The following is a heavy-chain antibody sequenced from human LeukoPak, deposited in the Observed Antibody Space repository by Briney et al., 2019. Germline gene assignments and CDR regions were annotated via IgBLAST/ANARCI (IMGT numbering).Heavy chain of an antibody. CDR1: GYTFTSYG. V-gene: IGHV1-18*01. CDR3: ARDALYGSGSTGGVIDY. D-gene: IGHD3-10*01. J-gene: IGHJ4*02. CDR2: ISAYNGNT. Sequence: ASVKVSCKASGYTFTSYGISWVRQAPGQGLERMGWISAYNGNTNYAQKLQGRVTMTTDTSTSTAYMELRSLRSDDTAVYYCARDALYGSGSTGGVIDYWGQGTLVTVSS.